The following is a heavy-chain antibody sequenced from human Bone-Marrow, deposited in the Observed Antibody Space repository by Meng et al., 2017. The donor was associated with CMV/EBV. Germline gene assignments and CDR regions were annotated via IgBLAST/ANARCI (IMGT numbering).Heavy chain of an antibody. CDR1: GFTFDDYA. CDR2: ISWDGGST. V-gene: IGHV3-43D*04. D-gene: IGHD6-19*01. CDR3: AKGRGSSGWSVDY. J-gene: IGHJ4*02. Sequence: DVQRVGSGGCLVPPGGSLRLSCAASGFTFDDYAMHWVRQAPGKGLEWVSLISWDGGSTYYADSVKGRFTISRDNSKNSLYLQMNSLRAEDTALYYCAKGRGSSGWSVDYWGQGALVTVSS.